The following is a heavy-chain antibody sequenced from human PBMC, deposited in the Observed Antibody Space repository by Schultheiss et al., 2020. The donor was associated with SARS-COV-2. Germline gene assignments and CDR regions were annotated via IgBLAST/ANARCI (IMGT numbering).Heavy chain of an antibody. V-gene: IGHV3-21*01. CDR1: GSTFSSFS. Sequence: SCAASGSTFSSFSMTWVRQAPGKGLECVSFISSSGSHISYGASVKGRFTILRDNAKHSLFLQMNSLRAEDTAVYYCARDVQQLVFYYYYYYMDVWGKGTTVTVSS. J-gene: IGHJ6*03. CDR2: ISSSGSHI. CDR3: ARDVQQLVFYYYYYYMDV. D-gene: IGHD6-13*01.